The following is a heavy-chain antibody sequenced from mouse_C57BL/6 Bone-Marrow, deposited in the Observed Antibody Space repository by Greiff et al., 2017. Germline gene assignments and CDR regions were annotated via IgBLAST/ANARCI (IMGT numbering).Heavy chain of an antibody. CDR3: ARPIYDYDEGFAY. D-gene: IGHD2-4*01. CDR1: GYSITSGYY. J-gene: IGHJ3*01. V-gene: IGHV3-6*01. CDR2: ISYDGSN. Sequence: EVKLMESGPGLVKPSQSLSLTCSVTGYSITSGYYWNWIRQFPGNKLEWMGYISYDGSNNYNPSLKNRISITRDTSKNQFFLKLNSVTTEDTATYYCARPIYDYDEGFAYWGQGTLVTVSA.